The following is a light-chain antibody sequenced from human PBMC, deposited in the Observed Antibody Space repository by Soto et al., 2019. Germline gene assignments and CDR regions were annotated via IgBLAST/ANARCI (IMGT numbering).Light chain of an antibody. V-gene: IGKV2-28*01. CDR1: QSLLHSNVYNY. Sequence: DIVMTQSPLSLPVTPGEPASISCRSSQSLLHSNVYNYLDWYLQKPGQSPQLLIYLGSNRASGVPDRFSGSGSGTDFTLKISRVEAEDVGVYYCLHALQNTITFGPGTKVDIK. J-gene: IGKJ3*01. CDR3: LHALQNTIT. CDR2: LGS.